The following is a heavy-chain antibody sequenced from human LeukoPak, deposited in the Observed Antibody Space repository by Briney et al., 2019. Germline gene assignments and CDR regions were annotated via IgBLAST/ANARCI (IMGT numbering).Heavy chain of an antibody. V-gene: IGHV4-34*01. CDR1: GGSFSGYY. Sequence: PSETLSLTCAVYGGSFSGYYWSWIREPPGKELEWIGEINHSGSTNYNPSLKSRVTISVDTSKNQFSLKLSSVTAADTAVYYCARGLWYYYYYMDVWGKGTTVTVSS. CDR2: INHSGST. CDR3: ARGLWYYYYYMDV. D-gene: IGHD3-10*01. J-gene: IGHJ6*03.